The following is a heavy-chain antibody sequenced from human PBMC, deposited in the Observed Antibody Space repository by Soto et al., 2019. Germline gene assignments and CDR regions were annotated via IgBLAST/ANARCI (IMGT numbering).Heavy chain of an antibody. V-gene: IGHV4-34*01. J-gene: IGHJ4*02. Sequence: QVQLQQWGAGLLKPSETLSLTCAVYGESFSGYYWSWIRQPPGKVLEWIGEINHSGSTNYNQSLKRRVTMSVDTSKNQFSLKLSSVTAADTAVYYCAGNIVATISSFDYWGQGTLVTVSS. CDR1: GESFSGYY. CDR2: INHSGST. D-gene: IGHD5-12*01. CDR3: AGNIVATISSFDY.